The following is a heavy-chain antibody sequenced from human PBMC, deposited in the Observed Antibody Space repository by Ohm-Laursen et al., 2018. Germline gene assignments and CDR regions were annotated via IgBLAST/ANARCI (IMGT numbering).Heavy chain of an antibody. J-gene: IGHJ6*02. D-gene: IGHD6-19*01. V-gene: IGHV3-30*18. CDR3: AKDRGSGLYYYYGMDV. Sequence: SLRLSCAASGFTFSSYGMHWVRQAPGKGLEWVAVISYDGSNKYYADSVKGRFTISRDNSKNTLYLQMNSLRAEDTAVYYCAKDRGSGLYYYYGMDVWGQGTTVTVFS. CDR2: ISYDGSNK. CDR1: GFTFSSYG.